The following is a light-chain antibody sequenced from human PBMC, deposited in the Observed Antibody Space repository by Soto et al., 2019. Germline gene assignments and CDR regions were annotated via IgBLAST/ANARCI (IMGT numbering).Light chain of an antibody. CDR2: DVS. Sequence: EIVLTQSPGTLSLSPGERATLSCRSSQSVSSSYLAWYQQKPGQAPRLLIYDVSSRATGIPDRFSGSGSGTDFTLTISRLEPEDFAVYYCQQYGSSPTFGQGTKVGIK. J-gene: IGKJ1*01. V-gene: IGKV3-20*01. CDR1: QSVSSSY. CDR3: QQYGSSPT.